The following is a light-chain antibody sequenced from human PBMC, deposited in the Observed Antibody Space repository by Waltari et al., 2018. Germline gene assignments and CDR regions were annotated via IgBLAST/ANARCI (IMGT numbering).Light chain of an antibody. CDR2: DAS. J-gene: IGKJ2*01. CDR1: QGLNTY. CDR3: QQYYNYPYT. V-gene: IGKV1-8*01. Sequence: AIRMTQSPSSFSASTGDRVTMTCRASQGLNTYVAWYQQKPGKAPNLLIYDASTLQSGVPSRFSGSGSGTDFTLTISCLQSEDFATYYCQQYYNYPYTFGQGTKVEIK.